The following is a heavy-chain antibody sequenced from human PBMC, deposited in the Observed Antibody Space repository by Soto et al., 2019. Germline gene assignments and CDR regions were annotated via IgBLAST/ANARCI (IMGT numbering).Heavy chain of an antibody. CDR2: ICYAGSNK. CDR3: ARDQGRYYAFDI. V-gene: IGHV3-33*01. Sequence: GLCMRLSCAVAALPLISNGMQWGRQGPGKGLEWVPVICYAGSNKYYAVSVKCRFTSSRDNSKNTLYLQMNSLRAEDTAVYYCARDQGRYYAFDIWGQGTMVTVSS. J-gene: IGHJ3*02. CDR1: ALPLISNG. D-gene: IGHD2-21*01.